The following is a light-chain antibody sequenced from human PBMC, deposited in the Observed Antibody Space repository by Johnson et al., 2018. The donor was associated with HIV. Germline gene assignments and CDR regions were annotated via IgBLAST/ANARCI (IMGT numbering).Light chain of an antibody. J-gene: IGLJ1*01. CDR2: HNN. Sequence: QSVLTQPPSVSAAPGQKVTISCSGSSSNIGNNYVSWYQQLPGTAPKLLIYHNNKRPSGIPARFSGSKSGTSATLGITGLQTGDEADYYCGTWDSSLSSPSVFGPGTKVTVL. CDR3: GTWDSSLSSPSV. V-gene: IGLV1-51*01. CDR1: SSNIGNNY.